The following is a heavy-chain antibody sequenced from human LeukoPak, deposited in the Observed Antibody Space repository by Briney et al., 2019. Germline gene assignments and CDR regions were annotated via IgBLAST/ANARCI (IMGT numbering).Heavy chain of an antibody. Sequence: TGGSLRLSCAASGFTFSSYAMSWVRQAPGKGLEWVSAISGSGGSTYYADSVKGRFTISRDNSKNTLYLQMNSLRAEDTAVYYCAKVTYYYDSSGIFDYWGQGTLVTVSS. CDR1: GFTFSSYA. V-gene: IGHV3-23*01. J-gene: IGHJ4*02. CDR2: ISGSGGST. CDR3: AKVTYYYDSSGIFDY. D-gene: IGHD3-22*01.